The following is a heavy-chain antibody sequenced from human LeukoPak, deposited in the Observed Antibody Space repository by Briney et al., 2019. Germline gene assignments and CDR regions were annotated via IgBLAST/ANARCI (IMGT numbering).Heavy chain of an antibody. V-gene: IGHV3-33*01. Sequence: PGGSVRLSCAASGVTFSSNAMHWVRQAPGKGLEWVGVVWYDGSKTYSADSVKGRITISRDDSKNTLYLQMNSLRAEDTAVYYCARGVDYYDSSGTIDYWGQGTLVTVSS. J-gene: IGHJ4*02. D-gene: IGHD3-22*01. CDR1: GVTFSSNA. CDR2: VWYDGSKT. CDR3: ARGVDYYDSSGTIDY.